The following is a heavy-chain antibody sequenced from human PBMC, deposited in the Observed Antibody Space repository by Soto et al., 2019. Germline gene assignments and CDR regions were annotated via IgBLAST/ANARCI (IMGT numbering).Heavy chain of an antibody. CDR3: AKGVRFLEWLSLATFAY. CDR2: ISVSGGST. Sequence: PGGSLRLSCAASVFTFSSYAMSLVRQAPGKGLECVSAISVSGGSTYYADSVKGRFTISRENSKNTLYLQMNSLRAEDTAVYYCAKGVRFLEWLSLATFAYWGQGTLVTVSS. CDR1: VFTFSSYA. V-gene: IGHV3-23*01. J-gene: IGHJ4*02. D-gene: IGHD3-3*01.